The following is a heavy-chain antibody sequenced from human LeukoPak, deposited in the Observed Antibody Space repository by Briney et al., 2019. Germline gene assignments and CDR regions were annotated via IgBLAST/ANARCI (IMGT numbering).Heavy chain of an antibody. CDR3: ARAEYYYDSSAYYFQFDY. V-gene: IGHV1-2*02. Sequence: ASVKVSCKASGYAFTGYFMHWVRQAPGQGLEWMGWINPNSGATNYAQKFQGRVTMTRDTSISTAYMELSRLRSDDTAVYYCARAEYYYDSSAYYFQFDYWGQGTLVTVSS. CDR1: GYAFTGYF. J-gene: IGHJ4*02. D-gene: IGHD3-22*01. CDR2: INPNSGAT.